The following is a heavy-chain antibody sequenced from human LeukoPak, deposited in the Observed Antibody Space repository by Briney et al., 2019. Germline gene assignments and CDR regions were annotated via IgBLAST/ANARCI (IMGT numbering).Heavy chain of an antibody. D-gene: IGHD2/OR15-2a*01. V-gene: IGHV4-59*01. Sequence: SETLSLTCTVSGGSISSYYWSWMRQPPGKGLEWIGYIYYSGSTNYNPSLKSRVTISVDTSKNQFSLKLSSVTAADTAVYYRARRTSREYPYFDYWGQGTLVTVSS. CDR2: IYYSGST. CDR1: GGSISSYY. CDR3: ARRTSREYPYFDY. J-gene: IGHJ4*02.